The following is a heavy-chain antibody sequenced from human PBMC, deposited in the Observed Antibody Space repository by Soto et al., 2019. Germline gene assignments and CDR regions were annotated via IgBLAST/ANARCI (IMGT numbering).Heavy chain of an antibody. CDR3: ARVGYSYGYRDYYYYGMDV. CDR1: GGSISSYY. CDR2: IYTSGST. D-gene: IGHD5-18*01. Sequence: SETLSLTCTVSGGSISSYYWSWIRQPAGKGLEWIGRIYTSGSTNYNPSLKSRVTMSVDTSKNQFSLKLSSVTAADTAVYYCARVGYSYGYRDYYYYGMDVWGQGTTVTSP. J-gene: IGHJ6*02. V-gene: IGHV4-4*07.